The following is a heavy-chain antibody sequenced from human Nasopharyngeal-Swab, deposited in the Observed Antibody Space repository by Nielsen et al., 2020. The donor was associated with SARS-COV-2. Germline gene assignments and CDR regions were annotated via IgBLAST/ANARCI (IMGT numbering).Heavy chain of an antibody. V-gene: IGHV4-59*01. CDR2: ISYTGST. CDR3: ARDTTGWFQSGMDV. CDR1: GASISSDY. D-gene: IGHD6-19*01. J-gene: IGHJ6*02. Sequence: SETLSLTCTVSGASISSDYWTWIRQPPGKTLEWIGHISYTGSTSYNPSLRSRVTISLDRSKNQISLNLSSVTAADTAVYYCARDTTGWFQSGMDVWGQGTTVIASS.